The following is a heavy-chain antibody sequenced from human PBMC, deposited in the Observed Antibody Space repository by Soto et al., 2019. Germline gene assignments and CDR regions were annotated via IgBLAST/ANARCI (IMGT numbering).Heavy chain of an antibody. CDR3: AKATSATCTGSICYSFDY. CDR1: GYPFTSYY. CDR2: INVSDGST. V-gene: IGHV1-46*01. Sequence: ASVKVSCKASGYPFTSYYLHWVRQAPGQGPEWMGRINVSDGSTRYAQNFQGRVTMTRDTSTTTVYMELSPLRSDDTALYYCAKATSATCTGSICYSFDYWGQGTLVTVSS. J-gene: IGHJ4*02. D-gene: IGHD2-21*01.